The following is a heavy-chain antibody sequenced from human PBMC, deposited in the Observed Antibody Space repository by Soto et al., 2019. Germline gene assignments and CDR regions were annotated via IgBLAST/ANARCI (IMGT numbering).Heavy chain of an antibody. D-gene: IGHD2-21*01. CDR2: IYPGDSDT. CDR1: GYSFTSYW. CDR3: ARTNSRHCGGDCYSARPQYYFDY. V-gene: IGHV5-51*01. Sequence: PGESLKISCKGSGYSFTSYWIGWVRQMPGKGLEWMGIIYPGDSDTRYSPSFQGQVTISADKSISTAYLQWSSLKASDTAMYYCARTNSRHCGGDCYSARPQYYFDYWGQGTLVTVSS. J-gene: IGHJ4*02.